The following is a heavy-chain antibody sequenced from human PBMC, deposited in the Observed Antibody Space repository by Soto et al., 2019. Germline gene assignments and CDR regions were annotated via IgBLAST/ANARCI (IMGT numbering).Heavy chain of an antibody. CDR3: TKDLGRYYDCGGRDTFDI. Sequence: EVQVVESGGGLVQTGRSLRLSCAASGLTFDDYAMHWVRQAPGKGLEWVSGINWNSVSRGYAESVKGRFTISRDNAKNFLYLQMNSLRVEDTALYYCTKDLGRYYDCGGRDTFDIWGQGTMVTVSS. V-gene: IGHV3-9*01. CDR2: INWNSVSR. D-gene: IGHD3-22*01. CDR1: GLTFDDYA. J-gene: IGHJ3*02.